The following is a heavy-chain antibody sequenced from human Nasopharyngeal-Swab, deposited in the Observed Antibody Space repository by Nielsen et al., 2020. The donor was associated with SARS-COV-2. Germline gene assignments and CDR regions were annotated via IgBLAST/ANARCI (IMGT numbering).Heavy chain of an antibody. V-gene: IGHV3-33*01. Sequence: GESLKISCEASGFIFSTFGMHWVRQVPGKGLEWVAVSWYDGRNAQYSDSLKGRFTVSRDNSKNTLFLEMDSLRAEDTAVYYCARGSSVHAFDVWGQGTEVTVSS. D-gene: IGHD3-10*01. CDR1: GFIFSTFG. CDR2: SWYDGRNA. J-gene: IGHJ3*01. CDR3: ARGSSVHAFDV.